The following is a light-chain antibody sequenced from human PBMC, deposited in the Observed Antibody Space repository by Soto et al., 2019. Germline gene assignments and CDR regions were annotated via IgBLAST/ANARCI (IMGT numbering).Light chain of an antibody. V-gene: IGLV2-14*01. J-gene: IGLJ1*01. CDR1: SSDIGNYNY. Sequence: QSVLTQPASVSGSPGQSITFSCAGTSSDIGNYNYVSWYQQHPGKAPKLMISEVSNRPSGVSNRFSGSKSGNTASLTISGLQPEDEADYYCSSYTSSSTLVFGTGTKVTVL. CDR2: EVS. CDR3: SSYTSSSTLV.